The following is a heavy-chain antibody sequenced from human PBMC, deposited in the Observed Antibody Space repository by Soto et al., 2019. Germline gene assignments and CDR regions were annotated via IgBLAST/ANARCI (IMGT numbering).Heavy chain of an antibody. D-gene: IGHD3-10*01. J-gene: IGHJ4*02. Sequence: SVKGSCKASGGTFSSYAISWVRQALGQGLEWMGGIIPIFGTANYAQKFQGRVTITADESTSTAYMELNSLRAEDTAVYYCAKVGFYNSGSPLFDWGQGTLVTVSS. CDR1: GGTFSSYA. CDR2: IIPIFGTA. V-gene: IGHV1-69*13. CDR3: AKVGFYNSGSPLFD.